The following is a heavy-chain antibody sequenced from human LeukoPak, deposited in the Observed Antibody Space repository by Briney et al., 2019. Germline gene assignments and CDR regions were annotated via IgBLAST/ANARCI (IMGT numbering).Heavy chain of an antibody. D-gene: IGHD2-21*02. CDR2: IYTSGST. CDR3: ARDIAYCGGDCYVQFDP. V-gene: IGHV4-61*02. J-gene: IGHJ5*02. Sequence: SQTLSLTCTVSGGSISSGSYYWSWIRQPAGKGLEWIGRIYTSGSTNYNPSLKSRVTISVDTSKNQFSLKLSSVTAANTAVYYCARDIAYCGGDCYVQFDPWGQGTLVTVSS. CDR1: GGSISSGSYY.